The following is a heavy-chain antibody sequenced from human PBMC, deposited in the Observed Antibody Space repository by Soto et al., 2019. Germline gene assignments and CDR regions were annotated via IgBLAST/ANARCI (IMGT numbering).Heavy chain of an antibody. V-gene: IGHV3-48*02. CDR2: ISSSSSTI. D-gene: IGHD4-17*01. CDR3: VSVGDYDEHYYYYYGMDV. Sequence: GGSLRLSCAASGFTFSSYSMNWVRQAPGKGLEWVSYISSSSSTIYYADSVKGRFTISRDNAKNSLYLQMNSLRDEDTAVYYCVSVGDYDEHYYYYYGMDVWGQGTTVTVSS. J-gene: IGHJ6*02. CDR1: GFTFSSYS.